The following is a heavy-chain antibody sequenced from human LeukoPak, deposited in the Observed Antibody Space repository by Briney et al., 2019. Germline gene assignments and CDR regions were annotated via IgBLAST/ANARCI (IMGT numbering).Heavy chain of an antibody. Sequence: ASVKVSCKVSGYTLTELSMHWVRQAPGQGLEWMGIINPSGGSTTYAQKFQGRVTMTRDTSTSTVYMELSSLRSEDTAVYYCARALLEWGQGTLVTVSS. CDR2: INPSGGST. CDR3: ARALLE. CDR1: GYTLTELS. J-gene: IGHJ4*02. D-gene: IGHD3-3*01. V-gene: IGHV1-46*01.